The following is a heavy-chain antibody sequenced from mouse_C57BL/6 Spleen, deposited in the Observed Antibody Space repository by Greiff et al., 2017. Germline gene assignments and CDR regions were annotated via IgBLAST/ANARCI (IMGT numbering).Heavy chain of an antibody. CDR3: ARWGTTVPLGD. CDR2: IYPGSGNT. CDR1: GYTFTDYY. J-gene: IGHJ2*01. D-gene: IGHD1-1*01. Sequence: QVQLKQSGAELVRPGASVKLSCKASGYTFTDYYINWVKQRPGQGLEWIARIYPGSGNTYYNEKFKGKATLTAEKSSSTAYMQLSSLTSEDSAVYFCARWGTTVPLGDWGQGTTLTVSS. V-gene: IGHV1-76*01.